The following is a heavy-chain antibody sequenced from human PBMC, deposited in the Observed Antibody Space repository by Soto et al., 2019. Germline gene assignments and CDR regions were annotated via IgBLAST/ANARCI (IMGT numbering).Heavy chain of an antibody. CDR1: GFTFTSYS. CDR3: AKYVVPVGGLYGMDV. V-gene: IGHV3-23*01. CDR2: ITGSGGST. Sequence: EVQLLESGGGLVQPGGSLRLSCAASGFTFTSYSMSWVRQAPGKGLEWVSAITGSGGSTYYADSVKGRLTISRDNSKNTLYLQMDSLRAEDTALYYCAKYVVPVGGLYGMDVWGQGTMVTVSS. D-gene: IGHD2-21*01. J-gene: IGHJ6*02.